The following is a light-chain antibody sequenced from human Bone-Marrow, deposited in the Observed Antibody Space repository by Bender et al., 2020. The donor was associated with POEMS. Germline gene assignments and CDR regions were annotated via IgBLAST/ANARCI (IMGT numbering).Light chain of an antibody. V-gene: IGLV1-44*01. CDR3: TSYTSSVTWV. CDR2: ADD. CDR1: SIGRNP. J-gene: IGLJ3*02. Sequence: QSVLTQPPSASGTPGQRVTISCSGGSIGRNPINWYQQLPGTAPRLVIYADDRRPSEVPNRFSASKSGSTASLTISGLQAEDEADYYCTSYTSSVTWVFGGGTKVTVL.